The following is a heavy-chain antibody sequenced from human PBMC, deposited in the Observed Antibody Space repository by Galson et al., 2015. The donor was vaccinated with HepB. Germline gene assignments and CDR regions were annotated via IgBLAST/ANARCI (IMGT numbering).Heavy chain of an antibody. J-gene: IGHJ4*02. CDR3: ARDLGRSQQLVLRYYFDY. V-gene: IGHV1-46*01. Sequence: SVKVSCKASGYTFTSYYMHWVRQAPGQGLEWMGIINPSGGSTSYAQKFQGRVTMTRDTSTSTVYMELSSLRSEDTAVYYCARDLGRSQQLVLRYYFDYWGQGTLVTVSS. CDR2: INPSGGST. CDR1: GYTFTSYY. D-gene: IGHD6-6*01.